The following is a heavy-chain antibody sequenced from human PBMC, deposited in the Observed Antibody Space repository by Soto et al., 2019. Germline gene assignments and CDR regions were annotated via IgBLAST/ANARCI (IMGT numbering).Heavy chain of an antibody. Sequence: SETLSLTCTVSGGSISDISYCWGWIRQPPGKGLQWIGCMFYSGATYYNPSLKNRVTLSVDTSNNEFSLKLVSVTAPDTAVYYCARHKSGSDWLDPWGQGALVTVSS. CDR2: MFYSGAT. CDR3: ARHKSGSDWLDP. CDR1: GGSISDISYC. V-gene: IGHV4-39*01. D-gene: IGHD2-15*01. J-gene: IGHJ5*02.